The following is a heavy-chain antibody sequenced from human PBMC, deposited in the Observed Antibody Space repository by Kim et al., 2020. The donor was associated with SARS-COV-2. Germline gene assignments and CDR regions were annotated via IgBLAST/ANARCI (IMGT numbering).Heavy chain of an antibody. CDR3: ARGGGWSP. J-gene: IGHJ5*02. CDR2: GNP. Sequence: GNPKYAQGFTGRFVFSLDTSVSTAYLQISSLKAEDTAVYYCARGGGWSPWGQGTLVTVSS. V-gene: IGHV7-4-1*02. D-gene: IGHD6-19*01.